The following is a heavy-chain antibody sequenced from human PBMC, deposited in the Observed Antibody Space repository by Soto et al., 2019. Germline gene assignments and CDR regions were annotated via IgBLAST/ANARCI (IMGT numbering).Heavy chain of an antibody. J-gene: IGHJ4*02. Sequence: QVQLVQSGAEVKEPGASVKISCKPSGYSFTSFYMHWVRQAPGQGLEWMGTINPNGGSTTYAQKFQGRVTMTRDTSTSTLYMDLRALRYEDTAVYYCARPIPHFDYWGQGTLVTVSS. V-gene: IGHV1-46*01. D-gene: IGHD2-21*01. CDR3: ARPIPHFDY. CDR1: GYSFTSFY. CDR2: INPNGGST.